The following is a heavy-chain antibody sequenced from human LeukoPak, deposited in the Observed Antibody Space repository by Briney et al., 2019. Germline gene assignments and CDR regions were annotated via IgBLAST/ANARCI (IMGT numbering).Heavy chain of an antibody. Sequence: SQTLSLTCTVSGGSISSGSYYWSWIRQPAGKGLEWIGRIYTSGSTNYNPSLKSRVTISVDTSKNQFSLKLSSVTAADTAVYYCARLDYYDSSGYLDYWGQGTLVTVSS. D-gene: IGHD3-22*01. V-gene: IGHV4-61*02. CDR1: GGSISSGSYY. J-gene: IGHJ4*02. CDR3: ARLDYYDSSGYLDY. CDR2: IYTSGST.